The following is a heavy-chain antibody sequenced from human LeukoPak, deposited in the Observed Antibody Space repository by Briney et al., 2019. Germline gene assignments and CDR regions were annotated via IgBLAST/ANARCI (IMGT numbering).Heavy chain of an antibody. Sequence: PGGSLRLSCAASGFTFSYYGMHWVRQAPGKGLEWVAFIRYDESKKFYGDSVKGRFTISRDNSKSTLYLQMNSLRTEDTAVYYCAKSHLPNAYSGTYYCDYWGQGTLVTVSP. V-gene: IGHV3-30*02. J-gene: IGHJ4*02. CDR3: AKSHLPNAYSGTYYCDY. CDR1: GFTFSYYG. CDR2: IRYDESKK. D-gene: IGHD1-26*01.